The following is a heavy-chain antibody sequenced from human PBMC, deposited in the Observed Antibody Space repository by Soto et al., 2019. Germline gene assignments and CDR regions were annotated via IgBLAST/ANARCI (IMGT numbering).Heavy chain of an antibody. CDR2: LYSDGPT. V-gene: IGHV3-53*01. J-gene: IGHJ4*02. CDR1: GFTVSTNF. Sequence: EVLLVESGGGLIQPGGSLRLSCAVSGFTVSTNFMSWVRQAPGKGLEWVSLLYSDGPTYYADSVKGRFTISRDNSKNTLFLQMNSLRDEDTAVYYCARDRRSYFDYWGQGTLVTVSS. CDR3: ARDRRSYFDY.